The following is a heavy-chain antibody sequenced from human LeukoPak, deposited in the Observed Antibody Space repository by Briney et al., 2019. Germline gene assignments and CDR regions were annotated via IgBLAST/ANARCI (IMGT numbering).Heavy chain of an antibody. CDR2: ISAYNGNT. CDR1: GYTFIGYY. CDR3: ASRIAAAGTDYYYMDV. D-gene: IGHD6-13*01. Sequence: ASVRVSCKASGYTFIGYYIHWVRQAPGQGLEWMGWISAYNGNTNYAQKLQGRVTMTTDTSTSTAYMELRSLRSDDTAVYYCASRIAAAGTDYYYMDVWGKGTTVTVSS. V-gene: IGHV1-18*04. J-gene: IGHJ6*03.